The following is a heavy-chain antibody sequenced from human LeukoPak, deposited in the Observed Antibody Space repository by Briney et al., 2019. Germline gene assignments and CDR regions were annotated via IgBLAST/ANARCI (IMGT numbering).Heavy chain of an antibody. Sequence: GGSLRLSCAASGFTFSSYSMNWVRQAPGKGLEWVSSISSSSSYIYYADSVKGRFTISRDNSKNTLYLQMNSLRAEDTAVYYCAKDRGSSWDYYFDYWGQGTLVTVSS. D-gene: IGHD6-13*01. CDR3: AKDRGSSWDYYFDY. J-gene: IGHJ4*02. CDR2: ISSSSSYI. CDR1: GFTFSSYS. V-gene: IGHV3-21*01.